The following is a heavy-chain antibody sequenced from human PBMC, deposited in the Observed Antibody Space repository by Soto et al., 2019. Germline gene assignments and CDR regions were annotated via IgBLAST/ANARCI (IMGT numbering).Heavy chain of an antibody. CDR3: ARRKERSGPYYLDL. J-gene: IGHJ4*02. D-gene: IGHD6-25*01. V-gene: IGHV1-8*01. Sequence: ASVTASCLASRFPFITYDFGWVRQAAGQGLEWMGWRNPNNGNAGFAQKFRGRSNNTRTTSTSTAYLELSSLRAQDSAVYFCARRKERSGPYYLDLWGPGTQVTVSS. CDR1: RFPFITYD. CDR2: RNPNNGNA.